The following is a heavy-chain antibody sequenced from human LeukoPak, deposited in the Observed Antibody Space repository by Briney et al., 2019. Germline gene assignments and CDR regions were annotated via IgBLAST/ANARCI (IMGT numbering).Heavy chain of an antibody. CDR3: ARACIPAYYYDFWSGYYNSGYYYYYMDV. D-gene: IGHD3-3*01. V-gene: IGHV3-48*04. Sequence: GGSLRLSCAASGFTFSSYSMNWVRQAPGKGLEWVSYISSSSSTIYYADSVKGRFTISRDNAKNSLYLQMNSLRAEDTAVYYCARACIPAYYYDFWSGYYNSGYYYYYMDVWGKGTTVTVSS. J-gene: IGHJ6*03. CDR2: ISSSSSTI. CDR1: GFTFSSYS.